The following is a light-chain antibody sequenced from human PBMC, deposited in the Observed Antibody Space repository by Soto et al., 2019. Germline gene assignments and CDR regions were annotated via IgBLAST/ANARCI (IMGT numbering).Light chain of an antibody. CDR2: AAS. V-gene: IGKV1-5*01. CDR1: ESISSW. Sequence: DIQMTQSPPTLSASAGDRVTITCRASESISSWLAWYQQEPGKAPKLLIYAASTLQSGVPSRFSGSGSGTDFTLTISCLQSEDFATYYCQQYYSYLITFGQGTRLEIK. CDR3: QQYYSYLIT. J-gene: IGKJ5*01.